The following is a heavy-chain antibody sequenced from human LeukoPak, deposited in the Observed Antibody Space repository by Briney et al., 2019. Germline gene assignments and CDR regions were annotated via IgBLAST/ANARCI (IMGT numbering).Heavy chain of an antibody. V-gene: IGHV3-23*01. D-gene: IGHD2-15*01. CDR1: GFTFSTYA. Sequence: KPGGSLRLSCAASGFTFSTYALSWVRQPPGKGLEWVSSIVGSGGSTFYADSVKGRFSISRDSSKHTLYLQMNTLRADDTAVYYCAKDGSNDWRWGAFDVWGQGTMVTVSS. CDR2: IVGSGGST. J-gene: IGHJ3*01. CDR3: AKDGSNDWRWGAFDV.